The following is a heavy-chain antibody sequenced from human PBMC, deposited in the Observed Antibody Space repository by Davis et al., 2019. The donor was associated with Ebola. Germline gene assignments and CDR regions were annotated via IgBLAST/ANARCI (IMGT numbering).Heavy chain of an antibody. CDR2: TYYTSKWFN. Sequence: HPQTLSLTCAISGDSVSVNSGSWNWIRQSPSRGLEWLGRTYYTSKWFNHYADSVKGRTTINADTSKNQLSLQLNSVTPEDTAVYYCARGWLRTGLDIWGQGTMVIVSS. CDR1: GDSVSVNSGS. J-gene: IGHJ3*02. V-gene: IGHV6-1*01. CDR3: ARGWLRTGLDI. D-gene: IGHD5-12*01.